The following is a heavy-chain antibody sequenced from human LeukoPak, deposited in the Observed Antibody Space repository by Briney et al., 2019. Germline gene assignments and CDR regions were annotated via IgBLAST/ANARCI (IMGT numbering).Heavy chain of an antibody. Sequence: QTGGSLRLSCAASGFTFSTYGMHWVRQAPGKGLEWVAVISSDGRDKDHSDSVKGRFTISRDNSKNTLYLQMNSLRAEDTAVYYCAKDRFSGVRDLDYWGQGTLVTVSS. CDR3: AKDRFSGVRDLDY. J-gene: IGHJ4*02. D-gene: IGHD3-10*01. V-gene: IGHV3-30*04. CDR1: GFTFSTYG. CDR2: ISSDGRDK.